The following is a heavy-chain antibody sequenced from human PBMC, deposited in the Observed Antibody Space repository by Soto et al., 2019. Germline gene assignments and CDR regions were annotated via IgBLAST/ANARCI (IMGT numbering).Heavy chain of an antibody. Sequence: QVQLVESGGGVVQPGRSLRLPCAASGFTFSSYGMHWVRQAPGKGLEWVAVIWYDGSNKYYADSVKGRFTISRDNSKNPLYLQMNSMRAEDTAVYYCAREVGATGYFDYWGQGTLVTVSS. CDR1: GFTFSSYG. CDR2: IWYDGSNK. J-gene: IGHJ4*02. V-gene: IGHV3-33*01. D-gene: IGHD1-26*01. CDR3: AREVGATGYFDY.